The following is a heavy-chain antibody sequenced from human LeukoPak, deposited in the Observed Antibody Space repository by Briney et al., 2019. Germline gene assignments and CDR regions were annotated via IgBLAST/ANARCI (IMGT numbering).Heavy chain of an antibody. CDR1: GGSISSYY. V-gene: IGHV4-4*07. CDR2: IYTSGST. Sequence: SENLSLTCTVSGGSISSYYWSWIRQPAGKGLEWIGRIYTSGSTNYNPSLKSRVTMSVDTSKNQFSLKLSSVTAADTAVYYCARDREGYCSSTSCYWMETKLHYMDVWGKGTTVTVSS. D-gene: IGHD2-2*01. CDR3: ARDREGYCSSTSCYWMETKLHYMDV. J-gene: IGHJ6*03.